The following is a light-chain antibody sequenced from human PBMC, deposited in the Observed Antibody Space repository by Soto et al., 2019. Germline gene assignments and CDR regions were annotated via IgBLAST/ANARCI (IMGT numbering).Light chain of an antibody. CDR1: QSVSSN. CDR3: QQYNNWPPMA. CDR2: GAS. V-gene: IGKV3-15*01. J-gene: IGKJ1*01. Sequence: EIVMTQSPATLSVSPGERATLSCRASQSVSSNLAWDQQKPGQAPRLLIYGASTRATGIPARFSGSGSGTEFTLTINDLQSEDFAVYYCQQYNNWPPMAFGQGTKVEIK.